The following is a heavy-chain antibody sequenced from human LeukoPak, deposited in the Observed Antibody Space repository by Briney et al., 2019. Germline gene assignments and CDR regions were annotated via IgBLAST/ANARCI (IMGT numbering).Heavy chain of an antibody. CDR2: TYYRSKWYN. J-gene: IGHJ4*02. D-gene: IGHD6-13*01. CDR1: GDSVSSNSGT. CDR3: ARGSSSSSWYFDY. Sequence: SQTLSLTCAISGDSVSSNSGTWTWIRQSPSSGLEWLGRTYYRSKWYNDYAVSVKSRIAINPDTSKNQFSLQLNSVTPEDTAVYYCARGSSSSSWYFDYWGQGTLVTVSS. V-gene: IGHV6-1*01.